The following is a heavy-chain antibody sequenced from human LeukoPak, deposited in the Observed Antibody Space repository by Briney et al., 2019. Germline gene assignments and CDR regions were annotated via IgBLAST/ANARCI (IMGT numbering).Heavy chain of an antibody. CDR2: IYYSGST. CDR3: ARKYNGYYYYYMDV. D-gene: IGHD1-14*01. V-gene: IGHV4-39*07. Sequence: SETLSLTCTVSGGSISSSSYYWGWIRQPPWKGLEWIGSIYYSGSTYYNPSLKSRVTISVDTSKNQFSLKLSSVAAADTAVYYCARKYNGYYYYYMDVWGKGTTVTVSS. CDR1: GGSISSSSYY. J-gene: IGHJ6*03.